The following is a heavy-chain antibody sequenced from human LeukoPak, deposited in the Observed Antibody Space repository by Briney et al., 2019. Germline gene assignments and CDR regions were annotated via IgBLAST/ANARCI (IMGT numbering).Heavy chain of an antibody. CDR2: IHPGDSDT. CDR3: ARHQGGSGMRKFDP. V-gene: IGHV5-51*01. Sequence: GESLKISCKASGYSFTSYWIGWVRQMPGTGLEWIGIIHPGDSDTKYSPSLQGQVTISVDKSIRTAYLQWSSLKASDTAIYYCARHQGGSGMRKFDPWGQGTLVTVSS. J-gene: IGHJ5*02. D-gene: IGHD3-10*01. CDR1: GYSFTSYW.